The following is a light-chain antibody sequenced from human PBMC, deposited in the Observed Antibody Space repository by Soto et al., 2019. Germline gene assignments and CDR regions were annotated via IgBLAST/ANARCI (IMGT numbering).Light chain of an antibody. CDR2: EGS. V-gene: IGLV2-23*01. Sequence: QSVLTQPASVSGSPGQTITISCTGTSSDVGNYNLVSWYQQHPGKAPKLMIYEGSKRPSGVSNRSSGSKSGNTASLTISILQAEDEADYYCCSYAGSSTYVFGTGTKVTV. CDR3: CSYAGSSTYV. J-gene: IGLJ1*01. CDR1: SSDVGNYNL.